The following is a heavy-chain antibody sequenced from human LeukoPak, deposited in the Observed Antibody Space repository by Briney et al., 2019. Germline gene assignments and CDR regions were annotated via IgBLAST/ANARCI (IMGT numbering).Heavy chain of an antibody. V-gene: IGHV3-21*04. CDR1: GLTFSSYS. CDR2: ISSSSSYI. J-gene: IGHJ4*02. Sequence: GGSLRLSCAASGLTFSSYSMNWVRQAPGKGLEWVSSISSSSSYIYYADSVKGRFTISRDNAKNSLYLQMNSLRAEDTAVYYCARGRGYSYGGNFDYWGQGTLVTVSS. D-gene: IGHD5-18*01. CDR3: ARGRGYSYGGNFDY.